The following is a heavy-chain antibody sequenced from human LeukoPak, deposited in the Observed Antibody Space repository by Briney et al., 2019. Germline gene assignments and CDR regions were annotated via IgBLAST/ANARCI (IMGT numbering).Heavy chain of an antibody. V-gene: IGHV1-46*03. CDR3: ARNTLDTAMGAAVDY. Sequence: ASVKVSCKASGYTFTSYYVHWVRQAPGQGLEWMGIINPSGGSTTYAQKFQGRVTMTRDTSTSTVYMELSSLRSEDTAVYYCARNTLDTAMGAAVDYWGQGTLVTVSS. CDR2: INPSGGST. CDR1: GYTFTSYY. J-gene: IGHJ4*02. D-gene: IGHD5-18*01.